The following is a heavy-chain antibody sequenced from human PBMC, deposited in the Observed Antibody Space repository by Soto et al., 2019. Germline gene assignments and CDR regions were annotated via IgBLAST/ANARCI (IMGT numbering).Heavy chain of an antibody. CDR1: GGSISSGGYT. J-gene: IGHJ4*02. V-gene: IGHV4-31*03. D-gene: IGHD1-26*01. CDR3: ARDTGADTGPDY. CDR2: IYYTGST. Sequence: SETLSLTCTVSGGSISSGGYTWSWIRQHPGKGLEWIGNIYYTGSTYHNPSLKSRVTISVDTSKNQFSLNLYSVTAADTALYYCARDTGADTGPDYWGLGTLVTVSS.